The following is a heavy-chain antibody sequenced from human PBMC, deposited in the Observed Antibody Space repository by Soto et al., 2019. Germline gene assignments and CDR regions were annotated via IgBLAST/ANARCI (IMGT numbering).Heavy chain of an antibody. V-gene: IGHV4-30-4*01. CDR1: GGSISSSDSH. Sequence: QVHLQESGPGLVKPSQTLSLTCTVSGGSISSSDSHWGWIRQSPGTGLEWIGYISYTGDISYSPSLKSRVTISLDRSKNDFSLNLNFVTAADSAVYFCARARPGTSEYDYWGQGTLVTVSS. CDR2: ISYTGDI. CDR3: ARARPGTSEYDY. J-gene: IGHJ4*02. D-gene: IGHD1-1*01.